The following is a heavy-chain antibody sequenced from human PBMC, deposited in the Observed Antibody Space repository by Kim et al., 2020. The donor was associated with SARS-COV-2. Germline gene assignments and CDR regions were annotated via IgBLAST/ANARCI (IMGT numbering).Heavy chain of an antibody. CDR2: ISGSGGST. CDR3: AKSPLSAISLDV. Sequence: GGSLRLSCAASGFTFSSYAMSWVRQAQGKGLEWVSAISGSGGSTYYADSVKGRFTISRDNSKSTLYLQMNSLRAEDTAVYYCAKSPLSAISLDVWGQGTTVTVSS. V-gene: IGHV3-23*01. D-gene: IGHD2-21*01. J-gene: IGHJ6*02. CDR1: GFTFSSYA.